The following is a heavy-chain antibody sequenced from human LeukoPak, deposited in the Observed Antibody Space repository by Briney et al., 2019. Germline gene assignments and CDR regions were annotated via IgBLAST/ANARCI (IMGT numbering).Heavy chain of an antibody. D-gene: IGHD3-10*01. J-gene: IGHJ5*02. CDR1: GFTFSTYA. CDR3: ARDMAWFDP. V-gene: IGHV3-30*04. Sequence: GGSLRLACAASGFTFSTYAMHWVRQAPGKGLEWVAVISYDGRNKDYADSVKGRFTISRDNSGNTLYLQMNSLITGDTAVYYCARDMAWFDPWGQGTLVTVSS. CDR2: ISYDGRNK.